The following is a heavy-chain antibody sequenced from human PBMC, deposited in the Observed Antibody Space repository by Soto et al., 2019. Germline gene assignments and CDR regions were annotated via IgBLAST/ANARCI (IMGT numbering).Heavy chain of an antibody. CDR2: ISGTGNST. CDR3: AKDAGQQWGFDY. V-gene: IGHV3-23*01. CDR1: GFTFSSYA. Sequence: EVQLLESGGGLIQPGGSLRLSCAASGFTFSSYAMSWVRQVPGKGLEWVSGISGTGNSTYYADSVKGRFFISRDSSKNTVYLQMNSLRAEDTAIYYCAKDAGQQWGFDYWGQGDLVTVSS. D-gene: IGHD4-4*01. J-gene: IGHJ4*02.